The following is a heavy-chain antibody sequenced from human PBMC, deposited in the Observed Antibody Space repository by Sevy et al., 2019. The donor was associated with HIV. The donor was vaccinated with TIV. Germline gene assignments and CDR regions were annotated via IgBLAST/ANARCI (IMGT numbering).Heavy chain of an antibody. CDR2: ISNAGGDK. Sequence: GGSLRLSCTASGFIFSSYAMSWVRRAPGKGLEWVSSISNAGGDKYYADSVKGRFTISRDNSKNTLFLQMNSLRAEDKAIYNGAKDAKSGGCVTYFDYWGQGTLVTVSS. V-gene: IGHV3-23*01. CDR1: GFIFSSYA. J-gene: IGHJ4*02. CDR3: AKDAKSGGCVTYFDY. D-gene: IGHD2-15*01.